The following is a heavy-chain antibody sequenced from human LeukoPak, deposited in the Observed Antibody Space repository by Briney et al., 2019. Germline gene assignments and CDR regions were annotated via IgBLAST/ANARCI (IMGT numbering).Heavy chain of an antibody. Sequence: SETLSLTCAVYGGSFSGYYWSWIRQPPGKGLEWIGEINHSGSTNYNPSLKSRVTISVDTSKNQFSLKLSSVTAADTAVYYCARGREYYDSSGYYFDWGQGTLVTVSS. V-gene: IGHV4-34*01. CDR3: ARGREYYDSSGYYFD. D-gene: IGHD3-22*01. J-gene: IGHJ4*02. CDR1: GGSFSGYY. CDR2: INHSGST.